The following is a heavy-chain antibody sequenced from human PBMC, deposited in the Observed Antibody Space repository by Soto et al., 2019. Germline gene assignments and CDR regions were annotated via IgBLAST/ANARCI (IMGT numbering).Heavy chain of an antibody. J-gene: IGHJ4*02. Sequence: EVQLVESGGGLVKPGGSLRLSCAASGFTFSNAWMSWVRQAPGKGLEWVGRIKSKTDGGTTDYAAPVKGRFTISRDDLKNTLYLQMNSLKTEDTAVYYCTTVSGYEYYFDYWGQGTLVTVSS. V-gene: IGHV3-15*01. CDR3: TTVSGYEYYFDY. D-gene: IGHD5-12*01. CDR1: GFTFSNAW. CDR2: IKSKTDGGTT.